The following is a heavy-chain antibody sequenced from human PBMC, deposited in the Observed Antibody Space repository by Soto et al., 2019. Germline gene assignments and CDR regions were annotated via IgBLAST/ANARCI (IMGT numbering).Heavy chain of an antibody. Sequence: SETLSLTCAVYGGSFSGYYWSWIRQPPGKGLEWIGEINHSGSTNYNPSLKSRVTISVDTSKNQFSLKLSSVTAADTAVYYCARAFGHYYYYGMDVWGQGTTVTVSS. CDR1: GGSFSGYY. CDR3: ARAFGHYYYYGMDV. CDR2: INHSGST. V-gene: IGHV4-34*01. J-gene: IGHJ6*02. D-gene: IGHD3-16*01.